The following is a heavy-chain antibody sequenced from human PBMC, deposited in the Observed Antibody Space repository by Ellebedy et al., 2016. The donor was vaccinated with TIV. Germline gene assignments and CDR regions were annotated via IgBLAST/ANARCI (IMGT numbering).Heavy chain of an antibody. Sequence: PGGSLRLSCAASGFTFSSHDMHWVRQPTGKGLEWVSGITSAGDTYYLGSVKGRFIISRENAKNSLYLQMNSLRAEDTAVYYCARATAGFDYWGQGTLVTVSS. V-gene: IGHV3-13*01. CDR2: ITSAGDT. CDR1: GFTFSSHD. D-gene: IGHD1-1*01. J-gene: IGHJ4*02. CDR3: ARATAGFDY.